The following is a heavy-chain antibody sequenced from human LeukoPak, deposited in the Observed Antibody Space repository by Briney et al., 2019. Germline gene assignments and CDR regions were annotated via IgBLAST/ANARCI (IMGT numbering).Heavy chain of an antibody. D-gene: IGHD5-12*01. CDR2: ISPNTGGT. CDR3: ARAKIVAADFDY. CDR1: GYTFTVYY. J-gene: IGHJ4*02. V-gene: IGHV1-2*02. Sequence: ASVKVSCKASGYTFTVYYIHWVRHAPGQGRQWMGWISPNTGGTNYAQKFQDRVTITRDTSISTAYMELNRLRSDDTAVYYCARAKIVAADFDYWGQGTLVTVSS.